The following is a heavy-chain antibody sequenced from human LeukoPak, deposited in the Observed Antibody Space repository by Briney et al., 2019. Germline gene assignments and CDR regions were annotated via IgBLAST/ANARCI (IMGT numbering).Heavy chain of an antibody. Sequence: GGSLRLSCAASGFTFSSYAMSWGGQAPGKGLEGVSAISGRGGSTYYADSVKGGFTISRDNSKNTVYMEMNRLRGEDTAVYYCAKETTGSGSYNYDYWGQGTLVTVSS. CDR3: AKETTGSGSYNYDY. D-gene: IGHD3-10*01. V-gene: IGHV3-23*01. J-gene: IGHJ4*02. CDR2: ISGRGGST. CDR1: GFTFSSYA.